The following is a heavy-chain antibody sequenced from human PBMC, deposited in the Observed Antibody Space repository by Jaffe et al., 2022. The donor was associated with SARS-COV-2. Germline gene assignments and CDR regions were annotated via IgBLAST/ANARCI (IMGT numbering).Heavy chain of an antibody. CDR2: IRSKTDGGTS. CDR1: GFTVTNAW. V-gene: IGHV3-15*01. J-gene: IGHJ4*02. Sequence: DVQLVESGGGLVEPGGSLRLSCKASGFTVTNAWMTWVRQAPGKGLEWVGRIRSKTDGGTSDYAAPVAGRFTISIDDSENTLYLQMNSLKAEDTAVYFCTTDVPWDQLPYWGQGTLVTVSS. CDR3: TTDVPWDQLPY. D-gene: IGHD1-26*01.